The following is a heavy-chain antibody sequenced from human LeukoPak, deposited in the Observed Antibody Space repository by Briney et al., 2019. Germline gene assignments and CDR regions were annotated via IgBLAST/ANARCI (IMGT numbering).Heavy chain of an antibody. CDR2: INHSGST. V-gene: IGHV4-34*01. CDR1: GGSFSGYY. D-gene: IGHD6-13*01. J-gene: IGHJ4*02. CDR3: ARGYSSSWYDY. Sequence: SETLSLTCAVYGGSFSGYYWSWIRQPPGKGLEWIGEINHSGSTNYNPSLKSRVTISVDTSKNQFSLKLSSVTAADTAVYYCARGYSSSWYDYWGPGTLVIVSS.